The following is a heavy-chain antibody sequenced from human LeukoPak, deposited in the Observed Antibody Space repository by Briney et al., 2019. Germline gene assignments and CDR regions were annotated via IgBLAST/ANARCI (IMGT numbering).Heavy chain of an antibody. V-gene: IGHV3-74*01. CDR2: INSDGSST. Sequence: GGSLRLSCAASGFTFSSYWMHWVRQAPGKGLLWVSRINSDGSSTTYADSVKGRFTISRDNAMNTLYLQMNSLRAEDSALYYCTRDMQGSRLYLVGSQNDWGQGTLVTVSS. CDR1: GFTFSSYW. J-gene: IGHJ4*02. D-gene: IGHD1-26*01. CDR3: TRDMQGSRLYLVGSQND.